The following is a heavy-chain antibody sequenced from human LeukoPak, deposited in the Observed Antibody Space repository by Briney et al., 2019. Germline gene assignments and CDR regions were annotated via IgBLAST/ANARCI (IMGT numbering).Heavy chain of an antibody. D-gene: IGHD3-22*01. V-gene: IGHV4-30-2*03. CDR2: IYHSGST. CDR1: GGSISSGGYY. J-gene: IGHJ3*02. CDR3: ARRVIVHTLDI. Sequence: PSQTLSLTCTVSGGSISSGGYYWSWIRQPPGKGLEWIGYIYHSGSTYYNPSLKSRLTISADTSRNQFPLRLGSVTAADTAVYYCARRVIVHTLDIWGQGTMVTVSS.